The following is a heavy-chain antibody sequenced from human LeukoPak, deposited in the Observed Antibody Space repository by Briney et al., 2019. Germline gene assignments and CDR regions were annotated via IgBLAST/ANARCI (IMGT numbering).Heavy chain of an antibody. V-gene: IGHV4-59*08. CDR1: GGSISGYS. J-gene: IGHJ4*02. Sequence: PSETLSLTCTVSGGSISGYSWNWIRQPPGKGLEWIGNIYDNGGTVYNPSLKSRVTISRDTSKKQFSLKLSSVTAADTAVYFCARRPETSGWHLFDSWGQGTLVTVSS. D-gene: IGHD6-19*01. CDR3: ARRPETSGWHLFDS. CDR2: IYDNGGT.